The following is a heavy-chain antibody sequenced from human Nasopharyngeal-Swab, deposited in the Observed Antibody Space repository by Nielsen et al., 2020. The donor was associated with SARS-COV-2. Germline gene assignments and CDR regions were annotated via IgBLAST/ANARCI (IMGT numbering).Heavy chain of an antibody. CDR2: IYYSGST. Sequence: SDTLSLTCTVSGGSVSSGSYYWSWIRQPPGKGLEWIGYIYYSGSTNYNPSLKSRVTISVDTSKNQFSLKLSSVTAADTAVYYCARGRQYRLLFIFVEDAFDIWGQGTMVTVSS. V-gene: IGHV4-61*01. CDR1: GGSVSSGSYY. D-gene: IGHD2-2*01. CDR3: ARGRQYRLLFIFVEDAFDI. J-gene: IGHJ3*02.